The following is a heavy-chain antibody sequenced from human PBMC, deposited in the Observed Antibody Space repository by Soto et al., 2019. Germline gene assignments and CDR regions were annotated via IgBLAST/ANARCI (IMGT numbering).Heavy chain of an antibody. D-gene: IGHD6-13*01. V-gene: IGHV4-39*01. J-gene: IGHJ4*02. Sequence: SETLSLTCTVSGGSIGSSSYYWGWIRQPPGKGLEWIGSIYYSGSTYYNPSLKSRVTISVDTSKNQFSLKLSSVTAADTAVYYCARSSSSSWFDYWGQGTLVTRLL. CDR2: IYYSGST. CDR3: ARSSSSSWFDY. CDR1: GGSIGSSSYY.